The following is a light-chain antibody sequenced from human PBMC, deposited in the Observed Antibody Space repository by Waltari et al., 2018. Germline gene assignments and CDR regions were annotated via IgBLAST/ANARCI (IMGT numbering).Light chain of an antibody. Sequence: QSALTQPASVSGSPGQSITISCTGTSSDVGAYIYVSWYQQHPGKAPKLLIYDVNTPTSGVSHRFAGSDSGNTASLTVSGLQAEDEADYYCSSYTSSTTLFGGGTKLTVL. CDR2: DVN. CDR3: SSYTSSTTL. CDR1: SSDVGAYIY. J-gene: IGLJ2*01. V-gene: IGLV2-14*03.